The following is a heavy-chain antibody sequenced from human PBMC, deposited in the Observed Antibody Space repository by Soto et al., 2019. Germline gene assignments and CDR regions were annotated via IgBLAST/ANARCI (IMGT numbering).Heavy chain of an antibody. Sequence: EVQLVQSGAEVKKPGESLKISCKGSGYSFTSYWIGWVRQMPGKGLEWMGIIYPGDSDTRYSPSFQGQVTISADKSIRTAYPRWRTLNAADTAMYYCARTSAAGKYYNGMYVWGQGTTVTVSS. J-gene: IGHJ6*02. D-gene: IGHD6-13*01. CDR2: IYPGDSDT. CDR3: ARTSAAGKYYNGMYV. CDR1: GYSFTSYW. V-gene: IGHV5-51*01.